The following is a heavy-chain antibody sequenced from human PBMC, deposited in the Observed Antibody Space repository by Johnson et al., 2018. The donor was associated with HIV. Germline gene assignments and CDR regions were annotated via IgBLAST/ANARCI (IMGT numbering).Heavy chain of an antibody. CDR2: IGTAGDT. CDR1: GFTFSSYD. D-gene: IGHD3-22*01. V-gene: IGHV3-13*01. J-gene: IGHJ3*02. Sequence: VQLVESGGGLVQPGGSLRLSCAASGFTFSSYDMHWVRQATGKGLEWVSAIGTAGDTYYPGSVKGRFTISRENAKNSLYLQMNSLRAEDTAVYYCARGLGDSSGYTDAFDIWGQGTMVTVSS. CDR3: ARGLGDSSGYTDAFDI.